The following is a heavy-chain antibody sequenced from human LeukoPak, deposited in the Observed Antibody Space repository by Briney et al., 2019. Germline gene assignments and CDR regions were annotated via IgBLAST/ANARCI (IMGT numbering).Heavy chain of an antibody. V-gene: IGHV3-23*01. CDR1: GFIFSNYS. J-gene: IGHJ4*02. D-gene: IGHD5-12*01. Sequence: GGSLRLSCAASGFIFSNYSMSWVRQAPGKGLEWVSAISGSGGSTYYADSVKGRFTISRDNSKNTLYLQMNSLRAEDTAVYYCAMLVATSHRPHISDYWGQGTLVTVSS. CDR2: ISGSGGST. CDR3: AMLVATSHRPHISDY.